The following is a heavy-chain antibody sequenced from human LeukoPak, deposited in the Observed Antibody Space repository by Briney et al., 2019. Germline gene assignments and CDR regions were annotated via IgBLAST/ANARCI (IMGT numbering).Heavy chain of an antibody. CDR3: ARASRIVVVPAAILNWFDP. Sequence: PSETLSLTCTVSGGSISGGNYYWSWIRQHPGKGLEWIGYIYYSGNTYYNPSLKSRVSLSVDTSKNQFSLKLSSVTAADTAVYYCARASRIVVVPAAILNWFDPWGQGTLVTVSS. CDR1: GGSISGGNYY. V-gene: IGHV4-31*03. J-gene: IGHJ5*02. D-gene: IGHD2-2*01. CDR2: IYYSGNT.